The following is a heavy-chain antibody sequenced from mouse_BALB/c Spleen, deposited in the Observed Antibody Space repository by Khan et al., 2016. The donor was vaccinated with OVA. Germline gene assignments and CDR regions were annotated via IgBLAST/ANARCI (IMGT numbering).Heavy chain of an antibody. CDR1: GYTFTNYG. CDR2: INTYTGEP. V-gene: IGHV9-3-1*01. CDR3: ARSGLLRYALDY. Sequence: QIQLVQSGPELKKAGETVKISCKASGYTFTNYGMNWVKQAPGKGLKWMGWINTYTGEPTYAGDFKGRLAFSVETPANTAYLQINNLKDEDTATYFCARSGLLRYALDYWGQGTSVTVSS. D-gene: IGHD1-1*01. J-gene: IGHJ4*01.